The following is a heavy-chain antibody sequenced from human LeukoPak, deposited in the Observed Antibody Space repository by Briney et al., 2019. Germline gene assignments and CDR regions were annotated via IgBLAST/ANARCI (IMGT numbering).Heavy chain of an antibody. CDR2: ISYDESDR. V-gene: IGHV3-30*18. J-gene: IGHJ4*02. CDR3: AKDSRPGYCSGGSCYFDF. CDR1: GFTFGSYG. Sequence: GRSLRLSCAASGFTFGSYGMHWVRQAPGKGLEWVAVISYDESDRYYADSVKGRFTISRDNSKNTLYLQMNSLRAEDTALYYCAKDSRPGYCSGGSCYFDFWGQGTLVTVSS. D-gene: IGHD2-15*01.